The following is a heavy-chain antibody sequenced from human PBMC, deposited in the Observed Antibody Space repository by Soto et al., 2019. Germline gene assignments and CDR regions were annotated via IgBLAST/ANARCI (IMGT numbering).Heavy chain of an antibody. D-gene: IGHD6-13*01. Sequence: GESLKISCKGPGYSFTSYWIGWVRQMPGKGLEWMGIIYPGDSDTRYSPSFQGQVTISADKSISTAYLQWSSLKASDTAMYYCARAAALKGDYYYYGMDVWGQGTTVTVSS. CDR3: ARAAALKGDYYYYGMDV. CDR2: IYPGDSDT. V-gene: IGHV5-51*01. CDR1: GYSFTSYW. J-gene: IGHJ6*02.